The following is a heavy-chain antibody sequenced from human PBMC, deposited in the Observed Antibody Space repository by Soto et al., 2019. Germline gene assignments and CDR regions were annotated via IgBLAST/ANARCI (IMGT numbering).Heavy chain of an antibody. CDR1: GYTFTRYG. Sequence: GASVKVSCKASGYTFTRYGISWVRQAPGQGLEWMGWINPKTGGTNYVQKFQGRVTMTRDTSITTAYMELSRLRSDDTAVYYCARDVVGSDYFDSWGQGTLVTVSS. J-gene: IGHJ4*02. CDR2: INPKTGGT. D-gene: IGHD1-26*01. V-gene: IGHV1-2*02. CDR3: ARDVVGSDYFDS.